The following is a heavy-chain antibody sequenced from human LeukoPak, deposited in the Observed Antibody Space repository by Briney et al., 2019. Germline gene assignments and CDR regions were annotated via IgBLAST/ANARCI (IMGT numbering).Heavy chain of an antibody. V-gene: IGHV4-30-4*08. Sequence: PSQTLSLTCTVSGGSISSGDYYWSWIRQPPGKGLEWIGYIYYSGSTYYNPSLKSRVTISVDTSKNQFSLKLSSVTAADTAVYYCARDYVLAGDMDVWGKGTTVTVSS. CDR1: GGSISSGDYY. D-gene: IGHD3-10*02. CDR3: ARDYVLAGDMDV. J-gene: IGHJ6*03. CDR2: IYYSGST.